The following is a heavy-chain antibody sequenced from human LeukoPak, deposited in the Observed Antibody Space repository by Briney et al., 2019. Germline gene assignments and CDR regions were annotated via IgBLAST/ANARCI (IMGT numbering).Heavy chain of an antibody. CDR3: ARGEDYGGNFSWYFDL. D-gene: IGHD4-23*01. CDR1: GGSISSGDYY. CDR2: IYYSGST. Sequence: SETLSLTCTVSGGSISSGDYYWSWLRPPPGKGLEWIVYIYYSGSTYYNPSLKSRVTISVDTSKNQFSLKLSSVTAADTAVYYCARGEDYGGNFSWYFDLWGRGTLVTVSS. J-gene: IGHJ2*01. V-gene: IGHV4-30-4*01.